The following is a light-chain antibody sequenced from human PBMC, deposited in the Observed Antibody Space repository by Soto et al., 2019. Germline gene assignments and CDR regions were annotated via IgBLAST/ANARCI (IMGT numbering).Light chain of an antibody. Sequence: QSALAQPASVSGSPGQSITISCTGSISDVGAYNYVSWYQQHPGKAPKLLIYDVSDRTSGVSNRFSGSKSGNTASLTISGLQAEDEADYYCSSYTRGSTLVLFGGGTKLTVL. J-gene: IGLJ2*01. CDR1: ISDVGAYNY. V-gene: IGLV2-14*03. CDR3: SSYTRGSTLVL. CDR2: DVS.